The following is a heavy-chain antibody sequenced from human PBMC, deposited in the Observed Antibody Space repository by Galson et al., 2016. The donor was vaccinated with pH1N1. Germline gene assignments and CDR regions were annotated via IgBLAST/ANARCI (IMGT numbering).Heavy chain of an antibody. CDR3: ARAGGILYDFDY. V-gene: IGHV4-39*07. Sequence: TLSLTCTVSGGSISSETYYWGWIRQPPGKGLEWIGGIHYSGTTYHNPSLKSRVTLSVDTSENQFSLKVTSVTAADTAVYYCARAGGILYDFDYWGQGSLVTVTS. CDR2: IHYSGTT. CDR1: GGSISSETYY. D-gene: IGHD2-8*01. J-gene: IGHJ4*02.